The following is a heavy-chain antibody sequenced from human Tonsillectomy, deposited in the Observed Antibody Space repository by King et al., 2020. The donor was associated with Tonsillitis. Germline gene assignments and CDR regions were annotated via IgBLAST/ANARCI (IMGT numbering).Heavy chain of an antibody. D-gene: IGHD3-3*01. CDR2: ISCDGSNE. V-gene: IGHV3-30*18. CDR1: GFTFSSYG. J-gene: IGHJ5*02. CDR3: AKAGEISIFGVHKNWFDP. Sequence: QLVQSGGGVVQPGRSLRLSCAASGFTFSSYGMHWVRQAPGKGLEWVAFISCDGSNEYYAESVNGRFTISRDNSKNTLYLQMNSLRPEDTAVYYCAKAGEISIFGVHKNWFDPWGQGTLVTVSS.